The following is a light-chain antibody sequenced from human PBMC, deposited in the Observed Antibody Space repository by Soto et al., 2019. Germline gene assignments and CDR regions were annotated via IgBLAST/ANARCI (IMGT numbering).Light chain of an antibody. CDR2: AAS. Sequence: DIQMTQSPSTLSASVGDRVTITCRASQTIGRWLAWYQQKPGKPPKLLMFAASTLESGVPSRFSGSGSGTEFSLTISSLQPDDFANYYCQQYNSYSRTFGQGTKVEIK. CDR3: QQYNSYSRT. V-gene: IGKV1-5*01. J-gene: IGKJ1*01. CDR1: QTIGRW.